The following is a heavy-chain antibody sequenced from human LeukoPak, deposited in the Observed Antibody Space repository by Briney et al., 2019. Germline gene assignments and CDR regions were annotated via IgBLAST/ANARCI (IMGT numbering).Heavy chain of an antibody. Sequence: PGGSLRLSCAASGFTFSSYGMHWVRQAPGKGLEWVAVISYDGSNKYYADSVKGRLTISRDNSKNTLYLQMNSLRAEDTAVYYCALGRIQDSHYFDYWGQGTLVTVSS. CDR3: ALGRIQDSHYFDY. J-gene: IGHJ4*02. D-gene: IGHD5-18*01. V-gene: IGHV3-30*03. CDR1: GFTFSSYG. CDR2: ISYDGSNK.